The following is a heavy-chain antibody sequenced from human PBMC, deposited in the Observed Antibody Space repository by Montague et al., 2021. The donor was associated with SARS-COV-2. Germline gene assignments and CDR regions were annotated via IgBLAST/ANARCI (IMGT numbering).Heavy chain of an antibody. J-gene: IGHJ4*02. Sequence: SETLSLTCTVSGGSISSIYWSWFRLRPRQGQGRKWYMSDSESTNYYYTLTSRVTMSVDTSKNQYSLKVNSVTAADTAVYYCARNYSATLPAVYWGQGTLVTVSS. CDR1: GGSISSIY. D-gene: IGHD2-15*01. CDR3: ARNYSATLPAVY. V-gene: IGHV4-59*08. CDR2: MSDSEST.